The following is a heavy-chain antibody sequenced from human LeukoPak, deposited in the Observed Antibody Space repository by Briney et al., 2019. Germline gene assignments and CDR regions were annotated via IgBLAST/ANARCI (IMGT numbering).Heavy chain of an antibody. CDR3: ARDRAAADLDY. J-gene: IGHJ4*02. D-gene: IGHD6-13*01. CDR2: IWYDGSNK. CDR1: GFTFSSYG. V-gene: IGHV3-33*01. Sequence: PGTSLRLSCAASGFTFSSYGMHWVRQAPGKGLDREAVIWYDGSNKFYADSVKGRFTISRDNSKNTLYLQMNSLRAEDTAVYYCARDRAAADLDYWGQGTLVTVSS.